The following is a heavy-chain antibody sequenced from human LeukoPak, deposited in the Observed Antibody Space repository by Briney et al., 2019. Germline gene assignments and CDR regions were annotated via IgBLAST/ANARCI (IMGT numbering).Heavy chain of an antibody. V-gene: IGHV4-59*01. CDR3: ARDMEGFDP. CDR1: GGSISSYY. Sequence: PSETLSLTCTVSGGSISSYYWSWIRQPPGKGLEWIGYIYYSGSTNYNPSLKSRVTISVDTSKNQFSLELSSVTAADTAVYYCARDMEGFDPWGQGTLVTVSS. CDR2: IYYSGST. D-gene: IGHD3-10*01. J-gene: IGHJ5*02.